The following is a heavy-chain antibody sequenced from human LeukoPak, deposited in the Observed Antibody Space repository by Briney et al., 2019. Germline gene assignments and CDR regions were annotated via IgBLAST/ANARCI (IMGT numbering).Heavy chain of an antibody. V-gene: IGHV3-23*01. CDR3: AKVRGTYYGPMDV. CDR1: GFTFSNYG. D-gene: IGHD4-17*01. J-gene: IGHJ6*02. CDR2: ISSSGGNT. Sequence: QTGGSLRLSCAASGFTFSNYGMTWVRQAPGKGLEWVSGISSSGGNTHYADSVKGRFTISRDNSKNTLYLQMNSLRVEDAAIYYCAKVRGTYYGPMDVWGQGTTVTDSS.